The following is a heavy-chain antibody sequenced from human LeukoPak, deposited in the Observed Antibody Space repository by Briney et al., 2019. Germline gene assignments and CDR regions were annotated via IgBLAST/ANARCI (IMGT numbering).Heavy chain of an antibody. Sequence: GGSLRLSCAASGFTFSSYGMHWVRQAPGKGPEWVAVISYDGSNKYYADSVKGRFTISRDNSKNTLYLQMNSLRAEDTAVYYCAKTRPSVAGLYYYYYGMDVWGQGTTVTVSS. CDR1: GFTFSSYG. CDR2: ISYDGSNK. D-gene: IGHD6-19*01. CDR3: AKTRPSVAGLYYYYYGMDV. V-gene: IGHV3-30*18. J-gene: IGHJ6*02.